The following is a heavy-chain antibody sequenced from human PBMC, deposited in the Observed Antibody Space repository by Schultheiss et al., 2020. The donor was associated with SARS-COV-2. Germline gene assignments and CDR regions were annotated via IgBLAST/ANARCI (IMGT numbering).Heavy chain of an antibody. V-gene: IGHV1-8*02. D-gene: IGHD3-9*01. CDR3: ARVTRYYDILYGGFGGGYYYYMDV. J-gene: IGHJ6*03. Sequence: ASVKVSCKASGYTFTGYGISWVRQAPGQGLEWMGWINPNSGGTNYAQKFQGRVTMTRNTSISTAYMELSSLRSEDTAVYYCARVTRYYDILYGGFGGGYYYYMDVWGKGTTVTVSS. CDR1: GYTFTGYG. CDR2: INPNSGGT.